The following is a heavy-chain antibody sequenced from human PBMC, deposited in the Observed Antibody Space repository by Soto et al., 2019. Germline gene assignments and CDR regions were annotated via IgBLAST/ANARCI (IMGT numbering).Heavy chain of an antibody. D-gene: IGHD3-10*01. CDR1: CGSFSGYY. CDR2: INHSGST. V-gene: IGHV4-34*01. J-gene: IGHJ4*02. Sequence: SETLSLTCAVYCGSFSGYYWSWIRQPPGKGLEWIGEINHSGSTYYNPSLKSRVTISVDRSKNQFSLKLSSVTAADTAVYYCARGSEYYGSGSYYGLDYWGQGTLVTVSS. CDR3: ARGSEYYGSGSYYGLDY.